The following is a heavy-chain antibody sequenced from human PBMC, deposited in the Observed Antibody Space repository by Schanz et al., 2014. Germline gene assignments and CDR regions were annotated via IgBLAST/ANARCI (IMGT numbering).Heavy chain of an antibody. V-gene: IGHV3-15*04. CDR2: IENNANGATT. CDR1: GFTFSEVY. CDR3: TTFNNRDALYI. J-gene: IGHJ3*02. D-gene: IGHD1-20*01. Sequence: VQLVESGGGLVEPGGSLRLSCSGSGFTFSEVYMSWVRQDPGKGLEWVGRIENNANGATTDYAAPVKGRFTVSRDDSRNTLYLQMNTLRTDDTALYYCTTFNNRDALYIWGQGTMVSVSS.